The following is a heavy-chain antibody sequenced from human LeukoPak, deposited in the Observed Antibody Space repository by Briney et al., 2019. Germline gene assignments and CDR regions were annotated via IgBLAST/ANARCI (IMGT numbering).Heavy chain of an antibody. V-gene: IGHV5-51*01. CDR1: GYSFTSYW. J-gene: IGHJ6*02. CDR2: IYPGDSDT. D-gene: IGHD6-19*01. Sequence: GESLKISCKGSGYSFTSYWIGWVRQMPGKGLEWMGIIYPGDSDTRYSPSFQGQVTISADKSISTAYLQWSSLKASDTAMYYCARHQGSIAVANYYYYYGMDVWGQGTTVTVSS. CDR3: ARHQGSIAVANYYYYYGMDV.